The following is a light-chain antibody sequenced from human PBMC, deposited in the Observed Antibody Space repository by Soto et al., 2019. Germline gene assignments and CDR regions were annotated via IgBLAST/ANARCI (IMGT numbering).Light chain of an antibody. J-gene: IGLJ3*02. V-gene: IGLV2-8*01. Sequence: QSALTQPPSASGSPGQSVTISCTGTSSDIGAYNYVSWYQQHPGKAPKLMIHEVSKRPSGVPDRFSGSKSGNTASLTVSGLQAEDVAEYYCSSYAGSNDRWVFGGGTKVTVL. CDR1: SSDIGAYNY. CDR3: SSYAGSNDRWV. CDR2: EVS.